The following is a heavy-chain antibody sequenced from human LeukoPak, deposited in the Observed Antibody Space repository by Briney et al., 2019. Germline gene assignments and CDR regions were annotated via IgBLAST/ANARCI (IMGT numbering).Heavy chain of an antibody. CDR1: GVTFGTYV. V-gene: IGHV3-33*01. J-gene: IGHJ4*02. D-gene: IGHD6-13*01. Sequence: PGRSLRLSCAASGVTFGTYVMHWVPQAPGKGLEWVAVIWYDGSNEYYADSVKGRFTISRDNSKNTLYVQMNSLRAEDTAVYYCARDVGYRSSREVDYWGQGTLVTVSS. CDR3: ARDVGYRSSREVDY. CDR2: IWYDGSNE.